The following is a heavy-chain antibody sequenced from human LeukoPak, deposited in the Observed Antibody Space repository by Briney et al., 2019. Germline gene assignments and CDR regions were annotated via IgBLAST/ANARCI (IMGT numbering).Heavy chain of an antibody. Sequence: GSVKVSCKASGYTFINYGVSWVRQAPGQGLEWMGWINAYNGVTHYAQNLQGRLTMTTDTSTSMDFMQLRSMRPDDTDVYFCARWGLVAPGTYYYYYMDVWGRGTTVTVSS. D-gene: IGHD2-2*01. CDR3: ARWGLVAPGTYYYYYMDV. J-gene: IGHJ6*03. V-gene: IGHV1-18*01. CDR2: INAYNGVT. CDR1: GYTFINYG.